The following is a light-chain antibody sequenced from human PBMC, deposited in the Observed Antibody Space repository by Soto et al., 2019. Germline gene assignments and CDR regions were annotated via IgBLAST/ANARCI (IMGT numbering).Light chain of an antibody. CDR3: QQYGSSPWT. CDR1: QSISSSS. V-gene: IGKV3-20*01. J-gene: IGKJ1*01. Sequence: EIVLTQSPGTLSLSPGERATLSCRASQSISSSSLAWYQQKPGQAPRLLIYGASSRATGIPDRFRGSGSRTDFTLTISRLEPEDFAVYYCQQYGSSPWTFGQGTKVEIK. CDR2: GAS.